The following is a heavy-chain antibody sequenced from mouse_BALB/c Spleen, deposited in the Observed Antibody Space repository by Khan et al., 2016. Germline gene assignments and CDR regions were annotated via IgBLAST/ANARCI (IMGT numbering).Heavy chain of an antibody. CDR2: FNPATGYS. Sequence: QVRLQQSGAELAKPGASVKMSCKASGYTFTTYWIHWVKQRPGQDLEWIGYFNPATGYSEFNQNFKDKATLTADRSSSTAYMQLSSLTSEDSAVYYCARSGAGTAFVYWGQGTLVTVSA. J-gene: IGHJ3*01. D-gene: IGHD4-1*01. V-gene: IGHV1-7*01. CDR1: GYTFTTYW. CDR3: ARSGAGTAFVY.